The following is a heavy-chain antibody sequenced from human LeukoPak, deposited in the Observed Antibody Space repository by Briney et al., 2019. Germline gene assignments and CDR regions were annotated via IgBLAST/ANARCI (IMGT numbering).Heavy chain of an antibody. J-gene: IGHJ4*02. V-gene: IGHV3-74*01. Sequence: GGSLRLSCAASGFTLSSYWMHWVRQAPGKGLVWVSRIDTDGRIITHADSVKGRFTISRDNAKNTLYLQVNILRAEDTAVYYCVRGLGDYWGQGTLVTVSS. CDR2: IDTDGRII. CDR1: GFTLSSYW. CDR3: VRGLGDY.